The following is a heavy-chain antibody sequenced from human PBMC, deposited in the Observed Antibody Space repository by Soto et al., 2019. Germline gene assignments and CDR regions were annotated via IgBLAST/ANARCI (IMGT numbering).Heavy chain of an antibody. D-gene: IGHD6-19*01. J-gene: IGHJ6*02. CDR3: AREEDSSGWYVGGMDV. V-gene: IGHV3-48*01. CDR1: GFTFSSYS. CDR2: ISSSSSTI. Sequence: GGSLRLSCAASGFTFSSYSMNWVRQAPGKGLEWVSYISSSSSTIYYADSVKGRFTISRGNAKNSLYLQMNSLRAEDTAVYYCAREEDSSGWYVGGMDVWGQGTTVTVSS.